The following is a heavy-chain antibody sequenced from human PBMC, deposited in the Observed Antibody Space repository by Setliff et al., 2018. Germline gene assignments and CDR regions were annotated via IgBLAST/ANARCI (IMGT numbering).Heavy chain of an antibody. V-gene: IGHV3-11*04. CDR3: ARDGVYYGMDV. Sequence: GGSLRLSCAASGFTFTDYYMSWVRQAPGKGLEWISKISGGGTTMFYADSVRGRLTVSRDNAKNSVFLKLNSLRAEDTAVYYCARDGVYYGMDVWDQGTSVAVSS. CDR2: ISGGGTTM. CDR1: GFTFTDYY. J-gene: IGHJ6*02.